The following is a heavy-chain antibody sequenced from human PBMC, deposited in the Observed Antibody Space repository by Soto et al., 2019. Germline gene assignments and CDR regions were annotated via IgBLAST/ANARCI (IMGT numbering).Heavy chain of an antibody. Sequence: GGSLRLSCAASGFTFSSYAMSWVRQAPGKGLEWVSAISGSGGSTVYADSVKGRFTISRDNSKSTLYLQMNSLRAEDTAVYYCANPYCSSTSCYHYYYAMDVWGQGTTVTVSS. J-gene: IGHJ6*02. CDR3: ANPYCSSTSCYHYYYAMDV. CDR2: ISGSGGST. D-gene: IGHD2-2*01. V-gene: IGHV3-23*01. CDR1: GFTFSSYA.